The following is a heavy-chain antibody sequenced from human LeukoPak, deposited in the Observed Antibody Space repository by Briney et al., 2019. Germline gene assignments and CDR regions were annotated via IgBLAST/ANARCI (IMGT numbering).Heavy chain of an antibody. CDR3: ARGFYGGNPLDAFDI. J-gene: IGHJ3*02. D-gene: IGHD4-23*01. V-gene: IGHV3-11*01. CDR2: ISSSGSNL. Sequence: SGGSLRLSCAASGFTFSDYYLGWMRQAPGEGLEWRSYISSSGSNLYYADSVRGRFTISRDNAKSSLYLQMNSLRAEDTAVYYCARGFYGGNPLDAFDIWGQGTMVTVSS. CDR1: GFTFSDYY.